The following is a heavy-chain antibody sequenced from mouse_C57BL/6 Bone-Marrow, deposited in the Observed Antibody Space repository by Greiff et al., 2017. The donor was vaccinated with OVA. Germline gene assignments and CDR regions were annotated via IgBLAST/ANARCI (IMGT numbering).Heavy chain of an antibody. J-gene: IGHJ2*01. CDR1: GYTFTSYW. CDR2: IDPSDSYT. CDR3: ARRGY. V-gene: IGHV1-50*01. Sequence: VQLQQPGAELVKPGASVKLSCKASGYTFTSYWMQWVKQRPGQGLEWIGEIDPSDSYTNYNQKFKGKATLTVDTSSSTAYMQLSSLTSEDSAVYHCARRGYWGQGTTLTVSS.